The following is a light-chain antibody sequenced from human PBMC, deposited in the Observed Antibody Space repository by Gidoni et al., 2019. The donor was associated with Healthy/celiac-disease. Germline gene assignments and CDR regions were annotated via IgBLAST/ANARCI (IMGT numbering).Light chain of an antibody. CDR3: QQSYSTPEVT. Sequence: DIQMTQSPSSLSASVGDRVTITCRASQSISSYLNWYQQKPGKAPKLLIYAASSLQSGVPSRFSGSGSGTDFTLTISSLQPEDFATYYCQQSYSTPEVTFXQXTRLESK. CDR2: AAS. CDR1: QSISSY. J-gene: IGKJ5*01. V-gene: IGKV1-39*01.